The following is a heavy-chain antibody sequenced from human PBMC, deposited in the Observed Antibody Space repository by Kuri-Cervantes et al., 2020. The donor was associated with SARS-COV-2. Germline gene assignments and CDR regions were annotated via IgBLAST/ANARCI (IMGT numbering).Heavy chain of an antibody. J-gene: IGHJ4*02. CDR2: INAGNGNT. D-gene: IGHD6-13*01. Sequence: ASVKVSCKASGYTFTSYAMHWVRQAPGQRLEWMGWINAGNGNTKYSQKFQGRVTITRDTSASTAYMELSSLRSEDTAVYYCARGSSSRDYFGYWGQGTLVTVSS. CDR3: ARGSSSRDYFGY. V-gene: IGHV1-3*01. CDR1: GYTFTSYA.